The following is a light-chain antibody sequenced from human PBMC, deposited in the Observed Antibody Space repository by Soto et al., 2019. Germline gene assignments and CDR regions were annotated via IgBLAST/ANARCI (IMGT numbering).Light chain of an antibody. J-gene: IGLJ1*01. V-gene: IGLV2-8*01. CDR2: EVV. Sequence: QSALTQPPSASGSPGQSVTISCTGTKNDIGVYDFVSWYQHHPGKAPRLIIYEVVQRPSGVPDRFSGSKSGNPASLTVSGLQAADEADYFCKSYAGSNPDVFGSGTKLTVL. CDR3: KSYAGSNPDV. CDR1: KNDIGVYDF.